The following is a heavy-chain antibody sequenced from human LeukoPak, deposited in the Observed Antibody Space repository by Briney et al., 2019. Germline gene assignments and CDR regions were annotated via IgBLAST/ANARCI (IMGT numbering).Heavy chain of an antibody. D-gene: IGHD3-22*01. J-gene: IGHJ3*02. V-gene: IGHV4-39*07. CDR2: INHSGST. CDR3: ARGGVVVFRPHFRHERVFDI. Sequence: SETLSLTCTVSGGSISSSSYYWGWIRQPPGKGLEWIGEINHSGSTNYNPSLKSRVTISVDTSKNQFSLKLSSVTAADTAVYYCARGGVVVFRPHFRHERVFDIWGQGTMVTVSS. CDR1: GGSISSSSYY.